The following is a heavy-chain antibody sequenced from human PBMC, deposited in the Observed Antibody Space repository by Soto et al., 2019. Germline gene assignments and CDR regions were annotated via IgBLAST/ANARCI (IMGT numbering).Heavy chain of an antibody. CDR1: GIPSSSYV. J-gene: IGHJ4*02. CDR3: ARDGPHISIFGYGDY. Sequence: GFLTLSCSASGIPSSSYVRHLVRPAPLTGLEWVAHISSDGNNKYYADSVKGRFTISRDNFKNSLYPQMSSLRADDTAVYYCARDGPHISIFGYGDYWGQGNLVTVSS. CDR2: ISSDGNNK. D-gene: IGHD3-3*01. V-gene: IGHV3-30*03.